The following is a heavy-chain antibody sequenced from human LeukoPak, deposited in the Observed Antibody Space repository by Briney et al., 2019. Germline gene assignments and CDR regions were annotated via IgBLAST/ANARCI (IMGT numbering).Heavy chain of an antibody. CDR1: GFTFSSYG. Sequence: GGSLRLSCAASGFTFSSYGMHWVRQAPGKGLEWVANIKQDGSEKYYVDSVKGRFTISRDNAKNSLYLQMNSLRAEDTAVYYCARDQLGYYFDYWGQGTLVTVSS. CDR2: IKQDGSEK. CDR3: ARDQLGYYFDY. J-gene: IGHJ4*02. V-gene: IGHV3-7*01. D-gene: IGHD1-1*01.